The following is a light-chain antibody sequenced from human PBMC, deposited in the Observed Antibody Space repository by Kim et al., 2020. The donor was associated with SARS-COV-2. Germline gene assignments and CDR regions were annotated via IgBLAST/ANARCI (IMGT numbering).Light chain of an antibody. J-gene: IGKJ2*01. V-gene: IGKV1-5*01. Sequence: DIQVTQSPSTLSASVGDRVTITCRDTQSTTTWLAWYQQKPGKAPKLLIYDASTLESGVPSRFSGSGSGTEFTLTISSLQPDDFATYYCQQYTTYSRTFGQGTKVEIK. CDR3: QQYTTYSRT. CDR1: QSTTTW. CDR2: DAS.